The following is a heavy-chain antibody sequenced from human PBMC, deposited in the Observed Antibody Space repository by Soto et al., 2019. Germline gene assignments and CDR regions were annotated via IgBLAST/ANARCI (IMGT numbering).Heavy chain of an antibody. J-gene: IGHJ6*02. CDR2: IIPVFGTP. V-gene: IGHV1-69*12. CDR1: GGSLSNYG. CDR3: ARGDATKIVVTTYYAMDV. D-gene: IGHD3-22*01. Sequence: QVQLVQSGAEVKKPGSSVKVSCKASGGSLSNYGISWVRQAPEQGLEWMGAIIPVFGTPNYAQKFQDRVTIPADESTTTVYMEVRRLTSEDTAVYYCARGDATKIVVTTYYAMDVWGQGTTVTVSS.